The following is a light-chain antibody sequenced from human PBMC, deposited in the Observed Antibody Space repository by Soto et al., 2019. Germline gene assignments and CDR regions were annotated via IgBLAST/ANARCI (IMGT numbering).Light chain of an antibody. J-gene: IGKJ1*01. CDR3: LQEHNYPRT. CDR2: GAS. Sequence: AIQMTQSPSSLSASVGDRVTIACRASQDIQNELGWYQQKPGKAPKVLIYGASTLQSGVPSRFSGGGSGTDFTLTIISLQPEDFATYYCLQEHNYPRTFGQGTKVEIK. CDR1: QDIQNE. V-gene: IGKV1-6*01.